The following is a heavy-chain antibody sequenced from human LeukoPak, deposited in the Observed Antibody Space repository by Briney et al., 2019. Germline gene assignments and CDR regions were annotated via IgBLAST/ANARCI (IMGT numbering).Heavy chain of an antibody. D-gene: IGHD3-10*01. J-gene: IGHJ5*02. CDR2: IYYSGST. V-gene: IGHV4-31*03. Sequence: SQTLSLTCTVSGGSIYRNGYYWTCIRQHPGKGLEWIGYIYYSGSTYYNPSLKSRVSMSEDTSKNQFFLHLSSVTAADTAVYYCASAAGNWFDPWGPGTLVTVSS. CDR3: ASAAGNWFDP. CDR1: GGSIYRNGYY.